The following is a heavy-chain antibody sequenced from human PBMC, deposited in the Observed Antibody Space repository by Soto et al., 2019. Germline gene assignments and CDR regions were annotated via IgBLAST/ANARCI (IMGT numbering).Heavy chain of an antibody. CDR2: ISYDGNNR. J-gene: IGHJ4*02. CDR1: GFTFSSYG. Sequence: QVQLVESGGGVVQPGRSLRLSCAASGFTFSSYGMHWVRQAPGKGLEWVAVISYDGNNRYYAGYVKGRFTISRDNSKNTLYLQTNSPRSEDTAVYYCAREAGTVSFDYWGKGTLVTVSS. D-gene: IGHD4-4*01. V-gene: IGHV3-30*03. CDR3: AREAGTVSFDY.